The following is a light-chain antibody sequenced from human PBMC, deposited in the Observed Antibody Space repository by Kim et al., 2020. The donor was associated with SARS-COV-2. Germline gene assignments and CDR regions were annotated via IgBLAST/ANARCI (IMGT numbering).Light chain of an antibody. CDR2: SNN. J-gene: IGLJ1*01. Sequence: QSVLTQPPSASGTPGQRVTISCSGSSSNIGSNTVNWYRQLPGTAPKLLIYSNNQRPSGVPDRLTGSKSGTSASLAISGLQSEDEADYYCAAWVDSLNGYVFGTGTKVTVL. CDR1: SSNIGSNT. CDR3: AAWVDSLNGYV. V-gene: IGLV1-44*01.